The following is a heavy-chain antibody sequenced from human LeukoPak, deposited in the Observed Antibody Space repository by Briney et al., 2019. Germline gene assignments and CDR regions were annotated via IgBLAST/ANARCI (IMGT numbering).Heavy chain of an antibody. CDR2: IRFDGSDK. CDR3: AKEWSNWNYENWFDS. V-gene: IGHV3-30*02. CDR1: GSTFNTYG. D-gene: IGHD1-7*01. Sequence: GGSLRLSCAASGSTFNTYGMHWVRQAPGGGLEWVAFIRFDGSDKYYADSVKGRFTISRDTSKSTLYLQMNSLRGEDTAVYYCAKEWSNWNYENWFDSWGQGTLVTVSS. J-gene: IGHJ5*01.